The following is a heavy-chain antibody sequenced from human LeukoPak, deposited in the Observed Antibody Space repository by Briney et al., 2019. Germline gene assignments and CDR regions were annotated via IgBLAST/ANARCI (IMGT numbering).Heavy chain of an antibody. CDR3: ARGELLWFGNRYYYYYMDV. CDR1: GYSISSGYY. V-gene: IGHV4-38-2*02. CDR2: IYHSGST. Sequence: SETLSLTCTVSGYSISSGYYWGWIRQPPGKGLEWIGSIYHSGSTYYNPSLKSRVTISVDTSKNQFSLKLSSVTAADTAVYYCARGELLWFGNRYYYYYMDVWGKGTTVTISS. D-gene: IGHD3-10*01. J-gene: IGHJ6*03.